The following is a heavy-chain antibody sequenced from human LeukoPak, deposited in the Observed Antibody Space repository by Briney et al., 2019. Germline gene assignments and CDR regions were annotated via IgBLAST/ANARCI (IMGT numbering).Heavy chain of an antibody. V-gene: IGHV3-66*02. CDR2: IYSGGST. CDR3: AGAAARQDYYLYYYMDV. D-gene: IGHD6-13*01. CDR1: GFTVSSNY. Sequence: GGSLRLSCTASGFTVSSNYMSWVRQAPGKGLEWVSVIYSGGSTYYADSVKSRFTISRDNSKNTLYLQMDSLRAEDTAVYYCAGAAARQDYYLYYYMDVWGKGTTVTVSS. J-gene: IGHJ6*03.